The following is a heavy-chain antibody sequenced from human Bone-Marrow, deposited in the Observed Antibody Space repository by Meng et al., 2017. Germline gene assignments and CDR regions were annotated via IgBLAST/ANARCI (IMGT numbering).Heavy chain of an antibody. J-gene: IGHJ4*02. V-gene: IGHV4-34*01. CDR1: VGSFSGYY. CDR2: INHSVST. D-gene: IGHD2-8*01. Sequence: LQQWAPGLLKTSEPLSLPSAVSVGSFSGYYWSWTRQPPGKGLEWIGEINHSVSTNYNPSLKSRVTISVDTSKNQFSLKLSSVTAADTAVYYCARGLARYCTNGVCYKRRHYYDYWGQGTLVTVSS. CDR3: ARGLARYCTNGVCYKRRHYYDY.